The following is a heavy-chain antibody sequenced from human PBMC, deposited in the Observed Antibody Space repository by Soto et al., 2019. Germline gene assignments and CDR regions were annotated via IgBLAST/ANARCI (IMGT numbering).Heavy chain of an antibody. CDR2: IYYPGST. J-gene: IGHJ4*02. Sequence: SETLSLTCTVSGGSISFYYWSWIRQPPGKGLDWIGYIYYPGSTRYNPSLKIRVTISIDASQNQFSLKLSSVTAADTAVYSCASYNPAVSGIDYWGQGTLVTVSS. D-gene: IGHD6-19*01. CDR3: ASYNPAVSGIDY. V-gene: IGHV4-59*08. CDR1: GGSISFYY.